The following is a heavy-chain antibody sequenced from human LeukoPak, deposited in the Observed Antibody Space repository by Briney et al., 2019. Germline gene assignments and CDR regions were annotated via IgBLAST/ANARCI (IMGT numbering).Heavy chain of an antibody. D-gene: IGHD1-26*01. CDR3: AKDAVGGTYVRYFDS. Sequence: GGSLRLSCAASGFTFSSYSMSWVRQAPGKGLEWVSTISISGGNTYYANSVKGRFTISRDNSKSTLYLQMNSLGAEDTAVYYCAKDAVGGTYVRYFDSWGQGTLVTVSS. J-gene: IGHJ4*02. V-gene: IGHV3-23*01. CDR1: GFTFSSYS. CDR2: ISISGGNT.